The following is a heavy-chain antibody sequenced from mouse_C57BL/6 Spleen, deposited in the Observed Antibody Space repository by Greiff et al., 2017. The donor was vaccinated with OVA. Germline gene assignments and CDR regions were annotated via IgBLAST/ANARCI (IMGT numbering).Heavy chain of an antibody. CDR1: GYTFTSYW. V-gene: IGHV1-55*01. Sequence: QVQLHQPGAELVKPGASVKMSCKASGYTFTSYWITWVKQRPGQGLEWIGDIYPGSGSTNYNEKFKSKATLTVDTSSSTAYMQLSRLTSEDSAVYYGAKDLITVVATEDYWGQGTTLTVSS. D-gene: IGHD1-1*01. CDR2: IYPGSGST. J-gene: IGHJ2*01. CDR3: AKDLITVVATEDY.